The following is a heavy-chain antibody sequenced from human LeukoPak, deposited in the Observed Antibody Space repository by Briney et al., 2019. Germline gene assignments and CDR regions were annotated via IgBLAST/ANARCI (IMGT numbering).Heavy chain of an antibody. CDR1: GGSISSGHW. D-gene: IGHD5-18*01. J-gene: IGHJ4*02. Sequence: SETLSLTCAVSGGSISSGHWWNWVRQSPGKGLEWIGEIYHSGSTKYNPSLKSRVTMSVDKSKNQLSLKLTSVTAADTAVYYCARDPSGYSLYYFDYWGQGTLVTVSS. CDR2: IYHSGST. V-gene: IGHV4-4*02. CDR3: ARDPSGYSLYYFDY.